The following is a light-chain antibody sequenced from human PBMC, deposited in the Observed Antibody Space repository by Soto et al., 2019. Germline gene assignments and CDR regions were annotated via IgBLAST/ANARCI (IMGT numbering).Light chain of an antibody. CDR3: CSYAGSSTPYV. CDR1: SSDVGSYNL. CDR2: EGS. V-gene: IGLV2-23*01. Sequence: QSVLTQPASVSVSPGQSITISGTGTSSDVGSYNLVSWYQQHPGKAPKLMIYEGSKRPSGVSNRFSGSKSGNTASLTISGLQAEDEADYYCCSYAGSSTPYVFGTGTKVTVL. J-gene: IGLJ1*01.